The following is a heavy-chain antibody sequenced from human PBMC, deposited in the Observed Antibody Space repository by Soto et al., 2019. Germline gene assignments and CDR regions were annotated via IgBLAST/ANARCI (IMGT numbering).Heavy chain of an antibody. CDR3: ARTSSVFCISTRCAPAGTYYYYMDV. Sequence: SETLSLTCTVSGGSISSYYWSWIRQPPGKGLEWIGYIYYSGSTNYNPSLKSRVTISVDTSKNQFSLKLSSVTAADTAVYYCARTSSVFCISTRCAPAGTYYYYMDVWGKGTTVTVSS. J-gene: IGHJ6*03. CDR2: IYYSGST. V-gene: IGHV4-59*01. CDR1: GGSISSYY. D-gene: IGHD2-2*01.